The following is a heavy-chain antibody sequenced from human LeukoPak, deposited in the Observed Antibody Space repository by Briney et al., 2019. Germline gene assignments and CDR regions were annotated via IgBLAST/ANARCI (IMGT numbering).Heavy chain of an antibody. V-gene: IGHV5-51*01. CDR3: ASMAAAGTGYFDY. D-gene: IGHD6-13*01. Sequence: AGESLKISCKGSGYSFTSYWIGWVCQMPGKGLEWMGIIYPGDSDTRYSPSFQGQVTISADKSISTAYLQWSSLKASDTAMYYCASMAAAGTGYFDYWGQGTLVTVSS. CDR1: GYSFTSYW. J-gene: IGHJ4*02. CDR2: IYPGDSDT.